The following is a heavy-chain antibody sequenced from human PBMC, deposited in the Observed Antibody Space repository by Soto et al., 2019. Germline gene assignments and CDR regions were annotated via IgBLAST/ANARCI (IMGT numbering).Heavy chain of an antibody. CDR1: GYTFTSYA. J-gene: IGHJ5*02. Sequence: QVPLVQSGAEVKKPGASVKVSCKASGYTFTSYAMHWVRQAPGQRLEWMGWINAGNGNTKYSQKFQGRVTITRDTSASTAYMELSSLRSEDTAVYYCARVVTIFGVVTHNWFDPWGQGTLVTVSS. D-gene: IGHD3-3*01. CDR3: ARVVTIFGVVTHNWFDP. CDR2: INAGNGNT. V-gene: IGHV1-3*01.